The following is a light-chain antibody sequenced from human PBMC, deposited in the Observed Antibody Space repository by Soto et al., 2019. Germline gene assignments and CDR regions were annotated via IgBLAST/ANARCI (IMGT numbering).Light chain of an antibody. CDR1: QRINSN. V-gene: IGKV3-15*01. CDR3: QQYNNWPPFT. J-gene: IGKJ1*01. Sequence: EIVMTQSPVYLSVSPGERATLSCRASQRINSNLAGYQHKPGEAPSLLIYGASTRGTAIPARFSGSGSGTEFTLTISSLQSEDFAVYYCQQYNNWPPFTFGQGTNVDI. CDR2: GAS.